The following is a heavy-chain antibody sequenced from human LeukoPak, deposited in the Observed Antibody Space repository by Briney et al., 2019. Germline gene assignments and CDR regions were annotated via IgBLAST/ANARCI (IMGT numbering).Heavy chain of an antibody. CDR2: MNPNSGNT. J-gene: IGHJ5*02. D-gene: IGHD6-13*01. CDR1: GYTFTSYD. V-gene: IGHV1-8*02. Sequence: GASVKVSCKASGYTFTSYDINWVRQATGQGLEWMGWMNPNSGNTGYAQKLQGRGTMTTDTSTSTAYMELRSLRSDDTAVYYCAREIAAAEGSNWFDPWGQGTLVTVSS. CDR3: AREIAAAEGSNWFDP.